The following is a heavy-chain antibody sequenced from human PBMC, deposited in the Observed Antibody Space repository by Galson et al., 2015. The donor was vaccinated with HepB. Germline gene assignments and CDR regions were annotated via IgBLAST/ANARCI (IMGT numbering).Heavy chain of an antibody. J-gene: IGHJ6*02. CDR2: TYYRAKWYQ. CDR3: ARVRTRRPPHYYYGLDV. Sequence: CAISGDSVSSNTAAWNWIRQSPSRGLEWLRRTYYRAKWYQDYAVSVKSRMTINSDTSKNQFSLHLNSVTPEDTAVYYCARVRTRRPPHYYYGLDVWGQGTTVTVSS. V-gene: IGHV6-1*01. CDR1: GDSVSSNTAA.